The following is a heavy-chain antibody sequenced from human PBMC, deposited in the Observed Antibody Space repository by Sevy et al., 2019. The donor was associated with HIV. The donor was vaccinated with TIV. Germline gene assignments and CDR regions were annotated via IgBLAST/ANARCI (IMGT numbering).Heavy chain of an antibody. CDR3: ARGQLLQFLEWPSYSLDV. D-gene: IGHD3-3*01. J-gene: IGHJ6*02. CDR1: GFTFSSHW. V-gene: IGHV3-74*01. Sequence: GGSLRLSCAASGFTFSSHWMFWVRQAPGKGLMWVSHINSHGTITNYADSVKGRFAISRDNAKNTVYLRMDSLRAEDMAVYYCARGQLLQFLEWPSYSLDVWGQGTTVTVSS. CDR2: INSHGTIT.